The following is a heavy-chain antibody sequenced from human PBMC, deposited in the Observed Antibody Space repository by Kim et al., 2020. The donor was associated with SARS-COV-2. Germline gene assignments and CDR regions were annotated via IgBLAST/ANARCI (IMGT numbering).Heavy chain of an antibody. CDR3: AKRGREQSFYGMDV. CDR1: GFTFSSYG. D-gene: IGHD3-16*01. V-gene: IGHV3-30*18. CDR2: ISYDGRTK. Sequence: GGSLRLSCATSGFTFSSYGMHWVRQAPGKGLEWVAIISYDGRTKFYADCVKGRFTISRDNSKNTLYLQMNSLRAEDTAVYYCAKRGREQSFYGMDVWGQGTTVTVSS. J-gene: IGHJ6*02.